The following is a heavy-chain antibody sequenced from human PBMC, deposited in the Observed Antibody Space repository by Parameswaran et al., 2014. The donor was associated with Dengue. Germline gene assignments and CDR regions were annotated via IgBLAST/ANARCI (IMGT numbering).Heavy chain of an antibody. CDR2: IYYSGST. V-gene: IGHV4-31*02. J-gene: IGHJ4*02. CDR3: ARGDYYDSSGYQY. D-gene: IGHD3-22*01. Sequence: RWIRQPPGKGLEWIGYIYYSGSTYYNPSLKSRVTISVDTSKNQFSLKLSSVTAADTAVYYCARGDYYDSSGYQYWGQGTLVTVSS.